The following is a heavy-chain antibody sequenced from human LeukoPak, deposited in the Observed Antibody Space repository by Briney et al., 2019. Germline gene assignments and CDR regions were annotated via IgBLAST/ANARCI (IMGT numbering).Heavy chain of an antibody. V-gene: IGHV3-9*01. CDR3: AKRLRGYSSGWLDY. J-gene: IGHJ4*02. CDR2: ISWNSGSI. D-gene: IGHD6-19*01. CDR1: GFTFDDYA. Sequence: GGSLRLSCAASGFTFDDYAMHWVRQAPGKGLEWVSGISWNSGSIGYADSVKGRFTISRDNAKNSLYLQMNSLRAEDTALYYCAKRLRGYSSGWLDYWGQGTLVTVSS.